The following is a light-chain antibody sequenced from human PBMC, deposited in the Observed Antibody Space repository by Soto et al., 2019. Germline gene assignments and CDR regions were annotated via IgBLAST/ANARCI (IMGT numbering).Light chain of an antibody. V-gene: IGLV2-14*01. J-gene: IGLJ3*02. CDR2: EVT. CDR3: SSYTGSSTWV. CDR1: NSDVGAYNY. Sequence: QSALTQPASVSGSPGQSITISCTGTNSDVGAYNYVSWYQQYPGKAPKVMIYEVTSRPSGVSNRFSGSKSGNTVSLTISGLQAEDEADYYCSSYTGSSTWVFGGGTKLTVL.